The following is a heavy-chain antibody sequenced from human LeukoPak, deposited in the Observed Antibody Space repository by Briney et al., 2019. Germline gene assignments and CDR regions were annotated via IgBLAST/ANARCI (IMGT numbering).Heavy chain of an antibody. J-gene: IGHJ4*02. CDR2: ISGYNGNT. D-gene: IGHD3-10*01. V-gene: IGHV1-18*01. CDR1: GYTFTSRG. Sequence: AASVKVSCKASGYTFTSRGISWVRQAPGQGLEWMGWISGYNGNTNYAQKFQGRVTMTTDTSTTTVYMELRNLRSDDTAVFYCARDGRFGELSDYWGQGTLVTVSS. CDR3: ARDGRFGELSDY.